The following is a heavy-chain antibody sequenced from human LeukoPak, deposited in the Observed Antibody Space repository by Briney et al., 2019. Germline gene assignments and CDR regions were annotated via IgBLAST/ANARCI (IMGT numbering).Heavy chain of an antibody. D-gene: IGHD5-24*01. J-gene: IGHJ4*02. CDR2: IWYDGSKK. V-gene: IGHV3-30*18. CDR1: GFTFSSHG. Sequence: PGRSLRLSCAASGFTFSSHGMHWVRQAPGKGLEWVAVIWYDGSKKYYAESVRGRFTISRDDSKNTLYLQMNSLSPEDTAVYYCAKVWERGAGYNIDYWGQGTLVTVSA. CDR3: AKVWERGAGYNIDY.